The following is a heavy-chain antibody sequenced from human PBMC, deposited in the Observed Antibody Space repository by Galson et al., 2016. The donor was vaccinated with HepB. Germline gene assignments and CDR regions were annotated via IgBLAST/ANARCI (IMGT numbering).Heavy chain of an antibody. CDR3: AKGTTLQVHFGYFDH. D-gene: IGHD1/OR15-1a*01. CDR1: GFTFSSYS. CDR2: IGSSSATI. Sequence: SLRLSCAASGFTFSSYSMNWVRQAPGKGLEWISYIGSSSATIFYADSVKGRFTISREDAKNSLYLQINSLRAEDTAVYYCAKGTTLQVHFGYFDHWGQGTLVTVSS. J-gene: IGHJ4*02. V-gene: IGHV3-48*04.